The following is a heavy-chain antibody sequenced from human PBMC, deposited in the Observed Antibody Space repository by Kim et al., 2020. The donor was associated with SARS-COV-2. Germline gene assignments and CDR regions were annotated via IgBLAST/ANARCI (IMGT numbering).Heavy chain of an antibody. Sequence: GGSLRLSCAASGFTFSSYSMNWVRQAPGKGLEWVSSISSSSSYIYYADSVKGRFTISRDNAKNSLYLQMNSLRAEDTAVYYCARDPADIVVVPAATESAFDIWGQGTMVTVSS. J-gene: IGHJ3*02. D-gene: IGHD2-2*01. CDR3: ARDPADIVVVPAATESAFDI. V-gene: IGHV3-21*01. CDR1: GFTFSSYS. CDR2: ISSSSSYI.